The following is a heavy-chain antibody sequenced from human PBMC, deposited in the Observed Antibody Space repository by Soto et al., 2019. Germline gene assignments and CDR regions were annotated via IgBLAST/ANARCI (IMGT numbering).Heavy chain of an antibody. CDR1: GGSFSGYD. CDR3: ARGRRNGGPDTHLDS. J-gene: IGHJ4*02. Sequence: SQTLPLPCAVYGGSFSGYDCSWIRQPPGKELEWIGEINHSGSTNYNPSLKSRATKSVDTSKNQFSLKLRSFTGADPVVYYCARGRRNGGPDTHLDSWGEGTLVTVS. V-gene: IGHV4-34*01. D-gene: IGHD3-16*01. CDR2: INHSGST.